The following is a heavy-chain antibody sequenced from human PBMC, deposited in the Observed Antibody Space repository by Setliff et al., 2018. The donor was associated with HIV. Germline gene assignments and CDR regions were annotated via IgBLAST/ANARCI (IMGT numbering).Heavy chain of an antibody. V-gene: IGHV1-69*13. CDR1: GGTFSSYA. D-gene: IGHD3-10*01. J-gene: IGHJ4*02. CDR2: IVPLFGTT. Sequence: SVKVSCKASGGTFSSYAISWVRQAPGQGLEWVGGIVPLFGTTNYAQKFQGRITITADESTNTAHMELNSLRSMDTAMYYCATVFYYNSESYSLDYWGQGMLVTVSS. CDR3: ATVFYYNSESYSLDY.